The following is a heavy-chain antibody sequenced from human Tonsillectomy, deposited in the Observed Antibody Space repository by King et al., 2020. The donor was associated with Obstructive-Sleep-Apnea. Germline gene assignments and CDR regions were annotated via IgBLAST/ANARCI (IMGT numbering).Heavy chain of an antibody. Sequence: VQLVESGGALVQPGGSLRLSCAASGFTFSSYWMHWFRQAPGKGRVWVSRLNSDGRVAIYADSVKGRFTISMDNAKNTLYLQRNDLRPGDTARYYCARPTVTLEYWGQGSQVTVSS. J-gene: IGHJ4*02. CDR3: ARPTVTLEY. CDR2: LNSDGRVA. V-gene: IGHV3-74*01. D-gene: IGHD4-17*01. CDR1: GFTFSSYW.